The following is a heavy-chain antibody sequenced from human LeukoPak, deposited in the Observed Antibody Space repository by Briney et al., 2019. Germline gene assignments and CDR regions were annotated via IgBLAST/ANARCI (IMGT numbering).Heavy chain of an antibody. Sequence: SETLSLTCTVSGGSISSSSYYWGWIRQPPGKGLEWIGSIYYSGSTYYNPSLKSRVTISVDTSKNQFSLKLSSVTAADTAVYYCARLGSGRPKYFQHRGQGTLVTVSS. V-gene: IGHV4-39*01. J-gene: IGHJ1*01. CDR1: GGSISSSSYY. CDR3: ARLGSGRPKYFQH. D-gene: IGHD3-10*01. CDR2: IYYSGST.